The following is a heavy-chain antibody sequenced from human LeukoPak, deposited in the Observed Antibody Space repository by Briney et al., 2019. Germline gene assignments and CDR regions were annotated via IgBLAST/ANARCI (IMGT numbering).Heavy chain of an antibody. CDR2: IYSGGNT. Sequence: GGSLRLSCAASGFTVSSNYMSWVRQAPGNGLDWVSVIYSGGNTYYADSVKGRFTISRDNSKNTLYLQMNSLRAEDTAVYYCASRPSGDYPYFDYWGQGTLVTVSS. D-gene: IGHD4-17*01. CDR1: GFTVSSNY. J-gene: IGHJ4*02. CDR3: ASRPSGDYPYFDY. V-gene: IGHV3-66*01.